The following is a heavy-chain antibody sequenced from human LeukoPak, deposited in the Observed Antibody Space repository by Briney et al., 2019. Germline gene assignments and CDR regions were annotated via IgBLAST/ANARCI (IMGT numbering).Heavy chain of an antibody. Sequence: SETLSLTCTVSGGSISSSSYYWGWIRQPPGKGLEWIGSIYYSGSTNYNPSLKSRVTISVDTSKNQFSLKLRSVTAADTAYYYCARHFGHYDAFDIWGQGTMVTVSS. J-gene: IGHJ3*02. V-gene: IGHV4-39*01. CDR3: ARHFGHYDAFDI. D-gene: IGHD3-10*01. CDR2: IYYSGST. CDR1: GGSISSSSYY.